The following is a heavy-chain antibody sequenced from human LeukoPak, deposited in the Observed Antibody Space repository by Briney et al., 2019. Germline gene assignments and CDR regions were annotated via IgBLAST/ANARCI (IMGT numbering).Heavy chain of an antibody. V-gene: IGHV3-23*01. CDR2: INGSGGST. Sequence: GGGLRLSCAGSGFTFSTYGMSWVRQAAGRGLDWVSAINGSGGSTYYADSVKGRFTISRDNSKNTLYLQMNSLRAEDRAVYYCAKDTGSGYDYFSYYFDYWGQGTLVTVSS. J-gene: IGHJ4*02. CDR1: GFTFSTYG. D-gene: IGHD5-12*01. CDR3: AKDTGSGYDYFSYYFDY.